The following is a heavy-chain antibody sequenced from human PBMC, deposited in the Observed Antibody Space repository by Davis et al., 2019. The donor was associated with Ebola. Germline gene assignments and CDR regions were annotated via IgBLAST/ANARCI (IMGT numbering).Heavy chain of an antibody. Sequence: GGSLRLSCAASGFTFSSYAMHWVRQAPGKGLEWVAVISYDGSNKYYADSVKGRFTISRDNSKNTLYLQMNSLRAEDTAVYYCARGSGTYLSFDYWGQGTLVTVSS. D-gene: IGHD3-10*01. CDR1: GFTFSSYA. J-gene: IGHJ4*02. V-gene: IGHV3-30-3*01. CDR3: ARGSGTYLSFDY. CDR2: ISYDGSNK.